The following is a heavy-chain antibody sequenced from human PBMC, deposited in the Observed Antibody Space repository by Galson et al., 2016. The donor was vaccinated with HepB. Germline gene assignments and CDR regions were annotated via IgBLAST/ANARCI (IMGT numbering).Heavy chain of an antibody. CDR1: GGSLSGHY. Sequence: ETLSLTCAVDGGSLSGHYWSWIRQPPGKGLEWIGEINHGGSTNYNPSLKSRVTISLDTSKSQFPLKVYSVTAADTAIYYCARGELFQPLVYPTYYFHHWGRGTLVTVSS. CDR3: ARGELFQPLVYPTYYFHH. J-gene: IGHJ4*02. CDR2: INHGGST. D-gene: IGHD1-26*01. V-gene: IGHV4-34*01.